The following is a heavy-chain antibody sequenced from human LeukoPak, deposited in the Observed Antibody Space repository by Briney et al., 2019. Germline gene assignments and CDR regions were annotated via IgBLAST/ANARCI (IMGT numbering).Heavy chain of an antibody. CDR1: GYTFTSYG. D-gene: IGHD2-2*01. J-gene: IGHJ4*02. CDR2: ISTYNGDT. Sequence: ASVKVSCKASGYTFTSYGISWVRQAPGQGLEWMGWISTYNGDTNYAQKLQGRVTMTTDTSTNTAYMELRSLRSDDTAVYYCARGGVVVPAARVDYWGQGTLVTVSS. V-gene: IGHV1-18*01. CDR3: ARGGVVVPAARVDY.